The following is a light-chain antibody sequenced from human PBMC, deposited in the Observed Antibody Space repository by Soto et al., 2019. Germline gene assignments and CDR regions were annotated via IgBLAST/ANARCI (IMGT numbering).Light chain of an antibody. CDR2: GTS. CDR3: QQYGSSLFT. J-gene: IGKJ3*01. CDR1: QSVSSS. V-gene: IGKV3-20*01. Sequence: EIVLIQSPATLSLSPGERATLSCRASQSVSSSLAWYQQKPGRAPRVLIYGTSIRASGVPERFSGGGSGTDFTLTITRLEPEDFAVYYCQQYGSSLFTFGPGTKVDFK.